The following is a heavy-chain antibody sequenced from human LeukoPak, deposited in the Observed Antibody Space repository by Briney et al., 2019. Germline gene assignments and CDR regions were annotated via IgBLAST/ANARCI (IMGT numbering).Heavy chain of an antibody. V-gene: IGHV4-34*01. J-gene: IGHJ4*02. CDR3: ASSIDY. D-gene: IGHD6-13*01. Sequence: PGGSLRLSCAASGFTFSDYYRSWIRQPPGKGLEWIGEINHSGSTNYNPSLKSRVTISVDTSKNQFSMKLSSVTAADTAVYYCASSIDYWGQGTLVTVSS. CDR1: GFTFSDYY. CDR2: INHSGST.